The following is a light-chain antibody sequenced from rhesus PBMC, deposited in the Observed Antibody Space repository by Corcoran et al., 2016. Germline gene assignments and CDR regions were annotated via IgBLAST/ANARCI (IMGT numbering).Light chain of an antibody. CDR2: KAS. CDR3: QQYSSSPPWT. V-gene: IGKV1-22*01. CDR1: QSISSW. J-gene: IGKJ1*01. Sequence: DIQMTQSPSSLSASVGDTVTITCRASQSISSWLAWYQQKPGKAPKLLIYKASRLQSGGPSRFSGSGSGTDVTLTISSLQSEDVATYYCQQYSSSPPWTFGQGTKVEIK.